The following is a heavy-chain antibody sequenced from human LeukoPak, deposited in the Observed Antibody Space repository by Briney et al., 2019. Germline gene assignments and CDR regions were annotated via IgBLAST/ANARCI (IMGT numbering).Heavy chain of an antibody. J-gene: IGHJ4*02. D-gene: IGHD5-24*01. CDR1: GFTFSSYV. CDR3: ARDWVYKIDY. CDR2: ISHDGII. Sequence: GGSLRLSCETAGFTFSSYVMHWVRRTPGKGLVWVSRISHDGIISYADSVKGRFPISRDNAKNTLTLQMNSLRVEDTAVYFCARDWVYKIDYWGRGTLVTVSS. V-gene: IGHV3-74*01.